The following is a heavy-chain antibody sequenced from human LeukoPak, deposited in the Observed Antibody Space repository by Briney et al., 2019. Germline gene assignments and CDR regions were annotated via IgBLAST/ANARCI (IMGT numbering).Heavy chain of an antibody. CDR3: VREGPITIFGVVYNWFDP. Sequence: GGSLRLSCAASGFSFSSYSMNWVRQAPGKGLEWVSYIRSSSSTIYYADSVKGRFTISRDNAKNSVYLQMNSLRAEDTAVYYCVREGPITIFGVVYNWFDPWGQGTLVTVSS. D-gene: IGHD3-3*01. CDR1: GFSFSSYS. V-gene: IGHV3-48*01. CDR2: IRSSSSTI. J-gene: IGHJ5*02.